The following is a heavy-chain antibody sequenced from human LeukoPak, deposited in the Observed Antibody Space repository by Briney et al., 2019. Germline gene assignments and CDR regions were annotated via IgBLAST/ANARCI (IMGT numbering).Heavy chain of an antibody. V-gene: IGHV3-23*01. D-gene: IGHD3-3*01. CDR1: GFTFSSYV. CDR2: ISGSGGST. CDR3: AKMAFWSYYYYGMDV. Sequence: GGSLRLSCAASGFTFSSYVMSWVRQAPGKGLEWVSAISGSGGSTYYADSVKGRFTISRDNSKNTLYLQMNSLRAEDTAVYYCAKMAFWSYYYYGMDVWGQGTTVTVSS. J-gene: IGHJ6*02.